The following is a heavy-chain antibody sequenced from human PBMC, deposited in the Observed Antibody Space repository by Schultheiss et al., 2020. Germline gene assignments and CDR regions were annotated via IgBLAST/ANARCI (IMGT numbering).Heavy chain of an antibody. Sequence: AAVKVACKASGYTFTSYGISWVRQAPGQGLEWMGWISAYNGNTNYAQKLQGRVTMTTDTSTSTAYMELRSLRSDDTAVYYCAVGIRGFYYFDYWGQGTLVTVSS. V-gene: IGHV1-18*04. CDR3: AVGIRGFYYFDY. D-gene: IGHD3-10*01. CDR2: ISAYNGNT. CDR1: GYTFTSYG. J-gene: IGHJ4*02.